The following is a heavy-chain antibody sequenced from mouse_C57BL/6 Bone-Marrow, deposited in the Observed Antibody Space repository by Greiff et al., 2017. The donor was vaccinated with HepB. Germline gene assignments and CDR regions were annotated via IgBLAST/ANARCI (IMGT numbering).Heavy chain of an antibody. D-gene: IGHD1-1*01. V-gene: IGHV2-5*01. J-gene: IGHJ4*01. Sequence: VQLQQSGPGLVQPSQRLSITCTVSGFSLTSYGVHWVRQSPGKGLEWLGVIWRGGSTDYNAAFMSRLSITKDNSKSQVFFKMNSLQDDDTAIYYCAKNSLLLRYYAMDYWGQGTSVTVSS. CDR1: GFSLTSYG. CDR3: AKNSLLLRYYAMDY. CDR2: IWRGGST.